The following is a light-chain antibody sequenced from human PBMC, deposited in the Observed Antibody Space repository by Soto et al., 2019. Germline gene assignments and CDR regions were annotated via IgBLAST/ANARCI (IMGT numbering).Light chain of an antibody. CDR1: QSVSSN. V-gene: IGKV3-15*01. CDR3: QQYDKWPIT. Sequence: EIVMTQSPATLSVSPGERATLSCRASQSVSSNLAWYQQKPGQAPRLLSYGASTRATGIPARFSGSGSGTEFNLTISSLLSEDFAVFYCQQYDKWPITFGQGTRLEIK. J-gene: IGKJ5*01. CDR2: GAS.